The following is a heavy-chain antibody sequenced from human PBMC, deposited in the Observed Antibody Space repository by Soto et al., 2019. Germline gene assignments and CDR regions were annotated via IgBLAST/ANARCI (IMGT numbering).Heavy chain of an antibody. D-gene: IGHD6-13*01. CDR3: ARGSEPAYSSWYVNGDY. CDR2: INAGNGNT. V-gene: IGHV1-3*01. CDR1: GYTFTSYA. J-gene: IGHJ4*02. Sequence: QVQLVQSGAEVKEPGASVKVSCKTSGYTFTSYAIHWVRQAPGQRLEWMGWINAGNGNTKYSQKFQGRVTITRDTSASKAYMELSSLRSEDTAVYYCARGSEPAYSSWYVNGDYWGQGNLVTVSS.